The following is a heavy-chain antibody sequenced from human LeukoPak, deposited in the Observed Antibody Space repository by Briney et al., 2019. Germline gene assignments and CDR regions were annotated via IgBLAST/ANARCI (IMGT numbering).Heavy chain of an antibody. CDR3: ARAQRSIAAAGWDYYYYMDV. D-gene: IGHD6-13*01. Sequence: SVKVSCKASGGTFSSYAISWVRQAPGQGLEWMGGIIPIFDTANYAQKFQGRVTITADESTSTAYMELSSLRSEDTAVYYCARAQRSIAAAGWDYYYYMDVWGKGTTVTVSS. J-gene: IGHJ6*03. V-gene: IGHV1-69*13. CDR1: GGTFSSYA. CDR2: IIPIFDTA.